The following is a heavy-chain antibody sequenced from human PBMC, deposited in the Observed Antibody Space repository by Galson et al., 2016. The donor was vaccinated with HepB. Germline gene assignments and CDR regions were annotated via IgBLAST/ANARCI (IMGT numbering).Heavy chain of an antibody. V-gene: IGHV3-74*01. CDR3: AKNFGDYVGDTFDM. J-gene: IGHJ3*02. CDR1: GFTFSSYW. Sequence: SLRLSCAVSGFTFSSYWMHWVRQVPGKGLVWVSRIDVDGSSTRYADSVKGRFTISRDNARNTVYLQMNSLRAEDTAVYYCAKNFGDYVGDTFDMWGQGTMVTVSS. CDR2: IDVDGSST. D-gene: IGHD4-17*01.